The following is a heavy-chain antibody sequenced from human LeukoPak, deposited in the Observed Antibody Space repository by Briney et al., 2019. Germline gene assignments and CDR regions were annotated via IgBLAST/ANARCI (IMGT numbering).Heavy chain of an antibody. CDR1: GFTFSNYA. CDR3: AKDLGLD. Sequence: GGSLRLSCAASGFTFSNYALSWVRQAPGKGLEWVSSISGSGESTYYADSVKGRFTISRDTSKNTLYLQMNSLRVEDTALYYCAKDLGLDWGQGTLVTVSS. V-gene: IGHV3-23*01. J-gene: IGHJ4*02. CDR2: ISGSGEST. D-gene: IGHD6-19*01.